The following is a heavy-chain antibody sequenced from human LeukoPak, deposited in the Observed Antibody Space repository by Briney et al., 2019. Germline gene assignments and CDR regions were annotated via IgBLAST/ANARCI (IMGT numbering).Heavy chain of an antibody. D-gene: IGHD4-23*01. CDR2: IIPIFGTA. V-gene: IGHV1-69*05. CDR1: GGTFSSYA. J-gene: IGHJ1*01. Sequence: GSSVKVSCKASGGTFSSYAISWVRQAPGQGLEWMGGIIPIFGTANYAQKFQGRVTITTDESTSTAYMELSSLRSEDTAVYYCARDKVVDYGGNHAPLLQHWGQGTLVTVSS. CDR3: ARDKVVDYGGNHAPLLQH.